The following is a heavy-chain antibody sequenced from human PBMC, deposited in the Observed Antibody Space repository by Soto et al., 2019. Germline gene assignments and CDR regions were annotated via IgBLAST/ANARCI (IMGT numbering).Heavy chain of an antibody. D-gene: IGHD3-16*01. CDR2: ISPSGGAT. CDR1: GFTFSNYA. V-gene: IGHV3-23*01. J-gene: IGHJ4*02. CDR3: VKDLEGSPFGHYYLDY. Sequence: PGGSLRLSCAASGFTFSNYAMTWVRQAPGKGLEWVSAISPSGGATYYANSVKGRFTISRDNSKNTLNLQMNCLRADDMAIFFCVKDLEGSPFGHYYLDYWGQGTLVTVSS.